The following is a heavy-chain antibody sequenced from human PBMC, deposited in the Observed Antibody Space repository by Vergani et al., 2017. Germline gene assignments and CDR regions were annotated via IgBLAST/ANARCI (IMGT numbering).Heavy chain of an antibody. Sequence: QVQLQESGPGLVKPSQTLSLTCTVSGGSISSGGYYWSWIRQHPGKGLEWIGYIYYSGSTYYNPSLKSRVTISVDTSKNQFSLKLSSVTAADTAVYYCARLGYDDSSGYYRDYWGQGTLVTVSS. D-gene: IGHD3-22*01. V-gene: IGHV4-31*03. CDR2: IYYSGST. CDR3: ARLGYDDSSGYYRDY. CDR1: GGSISSGGYY. J-gene: IGHJ4*02.